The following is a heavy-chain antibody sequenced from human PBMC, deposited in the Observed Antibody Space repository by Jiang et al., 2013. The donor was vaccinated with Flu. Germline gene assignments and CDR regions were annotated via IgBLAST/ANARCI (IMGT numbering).Heavy chain of an antibody. J-gene: IGHJ3*02. CDR3: ARDVSRTTVTPKHNDAFDI. CDR2: ISSSSSYI. Sequence: SSISSSSSYIYYADSVKGRFTISRDNAKNSLYLQMNSLRAEDTAVYYCARDVSRTTVTPKHNDAFDIWGQGTMVTVSS. V-gene: IGHV3-21*01. D-gene: IGHD4-17*01.